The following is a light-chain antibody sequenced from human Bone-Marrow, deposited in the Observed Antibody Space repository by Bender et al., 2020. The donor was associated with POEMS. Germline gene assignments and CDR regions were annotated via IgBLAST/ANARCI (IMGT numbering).Light chain of an antibody. CDR2: ANI. CDR3: QSYDSDLNGWV. J-gene: IGLJ3*02. CDR1: ISNIGAGFG. V-gene: IGLV1-40*01. Sequence: PPSVSGAPGQRVTISCTGRISNIGAGFGVNWYQHLPGTAPTLLIYANINRPSEIPDRFSGSQSGTSASLAITGLQSEDEAAYFCQSYDSDLNGWVFGGGTKLTVL.